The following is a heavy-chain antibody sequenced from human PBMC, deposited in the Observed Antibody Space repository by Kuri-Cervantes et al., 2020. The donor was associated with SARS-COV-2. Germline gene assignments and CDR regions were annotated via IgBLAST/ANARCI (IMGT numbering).Heavy chain of an antibody. D-gene: IGHD1-26*01. CDR1: GFTVSSNY. CDR3: ARVYSGSYVGAFDI. J-gene: IGHJ3*02. Sequence: GGSMRLSCAAAGFTVSSNYMSWVRQAPGKGLEWVAVISYDGSNKYYADSVKGRFTISRDNSKNTLYLQMNSLRAEDTAVYYCARVYSGSYVGAFDIWGQGTMVTVSS. V-gene: IGHV3-30-3*01. CDR2: ISYDGSNK.